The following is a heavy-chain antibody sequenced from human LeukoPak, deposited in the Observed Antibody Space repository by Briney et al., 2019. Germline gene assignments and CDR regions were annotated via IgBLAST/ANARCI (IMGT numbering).Heavy chain of an antibody. V-gene: IGHV4-4*02. J-gene: IGHJ2*01. CDR3: AREDYDDSGAWYFDL. Sequence: SETLSLTCAVSGGSISSSNWWNWVRQPPGKGLEWIGQIYHSGSTNYNPSLKTRVTISVDKSKNQFSLKLSSVTAADTAVYYCAREDYDDSGAWYFDLWGRGTLVTVSS. D-gene: IGHD3-3*01. CDR1: GGSISSSNW. CDR2: IYHSGST.